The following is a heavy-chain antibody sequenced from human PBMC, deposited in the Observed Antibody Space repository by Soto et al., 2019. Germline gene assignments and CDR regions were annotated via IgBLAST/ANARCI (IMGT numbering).Heavy chain of an antibody. D-gene: IGHD6-13*01. CDR1: GFSVTTSGVG. CDR2: TYWDNDK. Sequence: QITLKESGPTLVKPTQTLTLTCTCSGFSVTTSGVGVGWIRQPPGKALEWLALTYWDNDKRYSPSLKSRLTHTTDTSKKQVVLTTTNMDPVDPATYSCARRIEAAAFDYWGQGTPDTVSS. CDR3: ARRIEAAAFDY. V-gene: IGHV2-5*02. J-gene: IGHJ4*02.